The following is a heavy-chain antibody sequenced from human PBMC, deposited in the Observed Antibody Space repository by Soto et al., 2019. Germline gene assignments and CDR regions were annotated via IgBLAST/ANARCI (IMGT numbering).Heavy chain of an antibody. CDR1: GFTFSSYA. CDR3: ARGGTARKHSFDY. Sequence: EVQLVESGGGLVQPGGSLRLSCAASGFTFSSYAMHWVRQAPGKGLEYVSAISSNGGSTYYANSVKGRFTISRDNSKNTLYLQMGSLRAEDMAVYYCARGGTARKHSFDYWGQGTLVTVSS. J-gene: IGHJ4*02. D-gene: IGHD3-16*01. CDR2: ISSNGGST. V-gene: IGHV3-64*01.